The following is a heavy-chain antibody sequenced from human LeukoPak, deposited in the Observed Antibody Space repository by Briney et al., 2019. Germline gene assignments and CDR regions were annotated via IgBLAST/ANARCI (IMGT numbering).Heavy chain of an antibody. CDR2: SNVDSGNT. CDR3: ARDHRANGNFVSATTFDF. CDR1: GYSLTRYA. Sequence: ASVKVSCKASGYSLTRYAMDWVGQALGKRQEWMGWSNVDSGNTKDSKKFQDRVTITRDTSAATAYVAPSRLSSEDTAIYYCARDHRANGNFVSATTFDFWGQGTLVTVSS. J-gene: IGHJ4*02. V-gene: IGHV1-3*01. D-gene: IGHD2/OR15-2a*01.